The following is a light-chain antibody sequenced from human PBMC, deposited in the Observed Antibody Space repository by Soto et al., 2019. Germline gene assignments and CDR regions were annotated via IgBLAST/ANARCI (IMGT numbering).Light chain of an antibody. CDR3: QSYYSSLSEVI. V-gene: IGLV1-40*01. CDR2: DST. J-gene: IGLJ2*01. Sequence: QSVLTQPPSVSGAPGQRVTISCTGRRSNIGAGYDVHSYQLLPGTAPKLLINDSTNPPSGVPDRFAGSKSGTSASLAITGLPAEDEADYYCQSYYSSLSEVIFGGGTKVTVL. CDR1: RSNIGAGYD.